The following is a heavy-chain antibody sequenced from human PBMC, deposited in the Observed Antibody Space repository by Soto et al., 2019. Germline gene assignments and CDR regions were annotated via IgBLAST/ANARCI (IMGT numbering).Heavy chain of an antibody. J-gene: IGHJ6*03. CDR3: ARGEGTLGYCSGGSCRPLKYMDV. D-gene: IGHD2-15*01. Sequence: SETLSLTCAVSSGSISSSNWWSWVRQPPGKGLEWIGEIYHSGSTNYNPSLKSRVTISVDKSKNQFSLKLSSVTAADTAVYYCARGEGTLGYCSGGSCRPLKYMDVWGKGTTVTVSS. CDR1: SGSISSSNW. CDR2: IYHSGST. V-gene: IGHV4-4*02.